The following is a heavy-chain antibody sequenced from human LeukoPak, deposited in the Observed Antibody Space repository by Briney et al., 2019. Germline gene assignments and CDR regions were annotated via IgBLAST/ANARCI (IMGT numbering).Heavy chain of an antibody. CDR2: ISSSGSTK. CDR3: ARDWWFDP. CDR1: GFTFSSYE. V-gene: IGHV3-48*03. J-gene: IGHJ5*02. Sequence: GGSLRLSCAASGFTFSSYEMKWVRQAPGKGLEWVSYISSSGSTKYYADSVKGRFTISRDNAKNTLYLQMNLLRAEDTGIYYCARDWWFDPWGQGTLVTVSS.